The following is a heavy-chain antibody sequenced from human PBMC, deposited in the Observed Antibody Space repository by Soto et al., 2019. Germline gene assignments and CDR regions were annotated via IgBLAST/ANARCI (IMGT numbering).Heavy chain of an antibody. V-gene: IGHV3-30-3*01. CDR3: ARDESPYCSSGGCYAFDH. D-gene: IGHD2-2*01. CDR2: ISFHGTNK. CDR1: GFTFSSYA. Sequence: QVQLVESGGGVVQPGGSLTLSCAASGFTFSSYAMHWVRQAPGKGLEWVASISFHGTNKFYADSVKGRFTISKDTSKNTLYLQMNKLGAEDSAVFSCARDESPYCSSGGCYAFDHWGQGTLVTVSS. J-gene: IGHJ4*02.